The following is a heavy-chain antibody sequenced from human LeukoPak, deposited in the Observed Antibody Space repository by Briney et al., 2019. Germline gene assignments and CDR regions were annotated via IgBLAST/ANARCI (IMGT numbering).Heavy chain of an antibody. V-gene: IGHV3-20*04. CDR1: GFTFYDYG. J-gene: IGHJ3*01. D-gene: IGHD3-22*01. CDR3: ARDDRFDGRGHYSAFDV. CDR2: INWNGGST. Sequence: PGGSLRLSCAASGFTFYDYGMSWGRHAPGGGLEWVSGINWNGGSTGYADSVKGRFTISRDNAKNSLYLQMNSLRDEDTAVYYCARDDRFDGRGHYSAFDVWGQGTMVTVSS.